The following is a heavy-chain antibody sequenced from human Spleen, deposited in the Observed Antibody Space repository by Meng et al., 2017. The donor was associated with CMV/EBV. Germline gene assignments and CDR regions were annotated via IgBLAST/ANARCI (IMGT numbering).Heavy chain of an antibody. CDR1: GGYMNYYY. J-gene: IGHJ6*02. CDR2: VYYTGST. Sequence: SETLSLTCTVSGGYMNYYYWSWIRQPPGKGLEWIGYVYYTGSTDYNPSLKSRVTISIDTSEKQFSLRAGDTAVYYCARESASSYTLDVWGQGTTVTVSS. V-gene: IGHV4-59*12. D-gene: IGHD2-2*01. CDR3: ARESASSYTLDV.